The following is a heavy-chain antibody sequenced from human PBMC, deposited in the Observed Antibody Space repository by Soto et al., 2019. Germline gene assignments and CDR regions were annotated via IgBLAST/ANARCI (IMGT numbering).Heavy chain of an antibody. CDR2: IFYSGTT. CDR1: GGSISSGGYY. Sequence: QVQLQESGPGLVKPSQTLSLTCTVSGGSISSGGYYWSWIRQHPGKGLEWIGHIFYSGTTYYNPSLTSRVTISVDTSKTQFSPKLSSVTAGDAAVYYCARSVDPWGQGTLVTVSS. CDR3: ARSVDP. J-gene: IGHJ5*02. V-gene: IGHV4-31*03.